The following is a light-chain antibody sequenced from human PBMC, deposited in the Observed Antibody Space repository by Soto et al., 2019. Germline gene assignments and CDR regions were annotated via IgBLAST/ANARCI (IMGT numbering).Light chain of an antibody. CDR1: QDITKY. V-gene: IGKV1-33*01. CDR2: DAS. CDR3: QQYDNLPLT. Sequence: DIQMTQSPSSLSASVGDRVTITCQASQDITKYLNWYQHKPGKVPKLLIYDASNLNTGVPSRFSGSGSGTDFTFTINSLQPEDIATYYCQQYDNLPLTFGGGTKVEIK. J-gene: IGKJ4*01.